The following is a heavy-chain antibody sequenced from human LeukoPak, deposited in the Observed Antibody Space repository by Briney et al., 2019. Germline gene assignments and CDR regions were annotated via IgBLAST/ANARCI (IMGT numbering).Heavy chain of an antibody. CDR3: ARHASIAVGGAFDI. CDR1: GGSISSYY. D-gene: IGHD6-19*01. CDR2: VYYSGST. Sequence: SETLSLTCTVSGGSISSYYWGWIRQPPGKGLEWIATVYYSGSTYHNPSLKSRVTISVDTSKNQFSLKLSSVTAADTAVYYCARHASIAVGGAFDIWGQGTMVTVSS. J-gene: IGHJ3*02. V-gene: IGHV4-39*01.